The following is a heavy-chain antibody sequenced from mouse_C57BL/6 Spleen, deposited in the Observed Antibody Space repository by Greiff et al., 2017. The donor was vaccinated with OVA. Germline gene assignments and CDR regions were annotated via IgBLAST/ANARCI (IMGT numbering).Heavy chain of an antibody. CDR3: AIVDLLSPLDY. J-gene: IGHJ4*01. Sequence: QVQLQQPGAELVKPGASVKLSCKASGYTFTSYWMHWVKQRPGQGLEWIGMVHPSDSDTNYNQKFKGKATLTVDKSSSTAYMQLSSLTSEDSAVYYCAIVDLLSPLDYWGQGTSVTVSS. CDR2: VHPSDSDT. D-gene: IGHD2-1*01. V-gene: IGHV1-74*01. CDR1: GYTFTSYW.